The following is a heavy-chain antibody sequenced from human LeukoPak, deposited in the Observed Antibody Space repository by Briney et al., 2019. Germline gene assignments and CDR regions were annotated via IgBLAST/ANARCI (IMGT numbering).Heavy chain of an antibody. Sequence: ASVKVSCSASGYTFTSYAMHWVRQAPGQRGEWMGWINGDNGNTRYSQKFQVRVTITRDTSASTAYMELSSLRSEDTAVYYCARESSYYSSGWYMIEYYFDYWGQGTLVTVSS. D-gene: IGHD6-19*01. CDR3: ARESSYYSSGWYMIEYYFDY. V-gene: IGHV1-3*01. CDR1: GYTFTSYA. CDR2: INGDNGNT. J-gene: IGHJ4*02.